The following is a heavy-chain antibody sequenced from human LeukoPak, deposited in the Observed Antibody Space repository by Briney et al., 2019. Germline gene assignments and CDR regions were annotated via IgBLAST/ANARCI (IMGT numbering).Heavy chain of an antibody. D-gene: IGHD2-15*01. Sequence: ASVKVSCKASGYTFTSYGISWVRQAPGQGLEWMGWISAYNGNTNYAQKLQGRITMTTDTSTSTAYMELRSLRSDDTAVYYCARTGYCSGGSCGRDWFDPWGQGTLVTVSS. J-gene: IGHJ5*02. CDR1: GYTFTSYG. CDR2: ISAYNGNT. V-gene: IGHV1-18*01. CDR3: ARTGYCSGGSCGRDWFDP.